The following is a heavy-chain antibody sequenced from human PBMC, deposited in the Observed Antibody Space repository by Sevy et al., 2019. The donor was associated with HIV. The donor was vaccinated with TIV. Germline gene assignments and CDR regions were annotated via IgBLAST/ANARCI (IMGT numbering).Heavy chain of an antibody. CDR2: IAYHGRNQ. Sequence: AGSLRLSCAASGFTFSDYATHWVRQAPGKGLEWLAVIAYHGRNQFYADSVRGRFTISRDDSKNTVYLQLNSLRPDDTAVYYCASKQFVLPFDYWGQGTLVTVSS. V-gene: IGHV3-30*04. J-gene: IGHJ4*02. D-gene: IGHD6-6*01. CDR1: GFTFSDYA. CDR3: ASKQFVLPFDY.